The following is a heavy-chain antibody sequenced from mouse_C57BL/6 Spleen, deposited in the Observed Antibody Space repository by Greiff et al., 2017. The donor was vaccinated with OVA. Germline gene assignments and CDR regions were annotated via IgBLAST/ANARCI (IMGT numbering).Heavy chain of an antibody. Sequence: QVQLQQPGAELVRPGSSVNLSCKASGYTFTSYWMHWVKQRPIQGLEWIGNIDPSDSETHYNQKFKDKATLTVDKSSSTAYMQLSSLTSEDSAVYYCARYGSSLYYAMDYWGQGTSVTVSS. V-gene: IGHV1-52*01. D-gene: IGHD1-1*01. CDR3: ARYGSSLYYAMDY. CDR2: IDPSDSET. J-gene: IGHJ4*01. CDR1: GYTFTSYW.